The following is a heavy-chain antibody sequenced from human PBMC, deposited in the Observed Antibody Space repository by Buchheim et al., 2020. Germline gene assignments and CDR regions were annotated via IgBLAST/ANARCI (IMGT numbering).Heavy chain of an antibody. Sequence: QVQLVESGGGVVQPGRSLRLSCAASGFTFSSYAMHWVRQAPGKGLEWVAVISYDGSNKYYADSVKGRFTISRDNSKTTLYLQMNSLRAEDTAVYYCARVSGSSWSPPDYWGQGTL. D-gene: IGHD6-13*01. J-gene: IGHJ4*02. CDR3: ARVSGSSWSPPDY. CDR2: ISYDGSNK. CDR1: GFTFSSYA. V-gene: IGHV3-30-3*01.